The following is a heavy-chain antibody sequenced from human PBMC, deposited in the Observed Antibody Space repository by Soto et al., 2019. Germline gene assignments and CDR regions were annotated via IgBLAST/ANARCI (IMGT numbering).Heavy chain of an antibody. CDR1: GGSFSGYY. J-gene: IGHJ3*02. Sequence: SETQSLTCAVYGGSFSGYYWSWIRQPPGKGLEWIGEINHSGSTNYNPSLKSRVTISVDTSKNQFSLKLSSVTAADTAVYYCARAIYGGGAFDIWGQGTMVTVSS. V-gene: IGHV4-34*01. D-gene: IGHD4-17*01. CDR3: ARAIYGGGAFDI. CDR2: INHSGST.